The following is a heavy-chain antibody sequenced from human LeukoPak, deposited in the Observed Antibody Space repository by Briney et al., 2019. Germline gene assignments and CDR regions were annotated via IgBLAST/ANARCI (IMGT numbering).Heavy chain of an antibody. CDR3: TRDPGPYYYDSSGYYDSFDY. V-gene: IGHV3-49*03. D-gene: IGHD3-22*01. Sequence: GGSLRLSCTASGFTFGDYAMSWFRQAPGKGLEWVGFIGSKAYGGTTEYAASVKGRFTISRDDSKSIAYLQMNSLETEDTAVYYCTRDPGPYYYDSSGYYDSFDYWGQGTLVTVSS. CDR1: GFTFGDYA. CDR2: IGSKAYGGTT. J-gene: IGHJ4*02.